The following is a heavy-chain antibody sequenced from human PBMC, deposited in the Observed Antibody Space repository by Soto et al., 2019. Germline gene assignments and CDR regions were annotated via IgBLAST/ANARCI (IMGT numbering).Heavy chain of an antibody. CDR3: TRDYEYSHFYDFDY. J-gene: IGHJ4*02. D-gene: IGHD3-16*01. CDR1: GFTFGDYA. V-gene: IGHV3-49*04. CDR2: IRSKDYGGTT. Sequence: LRLSCTASGFTFGDYAMNWVRQAPGKGLEWVGFIRSKDYGGTTEYAASVQGRFTISRDDSKSIAYLQMNSLRTEDTAVYYCTRDYEYSHFYDFDYWGQGALVTVSS.